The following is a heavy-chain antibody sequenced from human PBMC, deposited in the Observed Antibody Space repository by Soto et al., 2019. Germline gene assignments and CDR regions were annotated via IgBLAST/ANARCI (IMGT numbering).Heavy chain of an antibody. CDR3: AYLPCSGGCCYWFSFSGMDV. D-gene: IGHD2-15*01. V-gene: IGHV2-5*02. CDR1: GFSLSTSGVG. Sequence: QITLKESGPTLVKPTQTLTLTCTFSGFSLSTSGVGVAWIRQPPGEALEWLALIYWDADKRYRPSLENRLTITKDTSKNQVVLTMTNMDSVDTATYYCAYLPCSGGCCYWFSFSGMDVWGQGTTVTVSS. J-gene: IGHJ6*02. CDR2: IYWDADK.